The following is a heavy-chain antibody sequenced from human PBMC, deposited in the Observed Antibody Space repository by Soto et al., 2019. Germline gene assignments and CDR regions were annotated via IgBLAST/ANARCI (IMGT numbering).Heavy chain of an antibody. Sequence: GGSLRLSCAASGFTFDDYTMHWVRQAPGKGLEWVSLISWDGGSTYYADSVKGRFTISRDNSKNSLYLQMNSLRTDDTALYYCAKDISRVYYYYGMDVWGQGTTVTVSS. CDR1: GFTFDDYT. V-gene: IGHV3-43*01. CDR3: AKDISRVYYYYGMDV. CDR2: ISWDGGST. J-gene: IGHJ6*02.